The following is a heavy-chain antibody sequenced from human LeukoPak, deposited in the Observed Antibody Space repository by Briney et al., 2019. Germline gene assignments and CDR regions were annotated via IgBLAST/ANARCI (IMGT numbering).Heavy chain of an antibody. D-gene: IGHD5-12*01. CDR1: GYTSTSYG. J-gene: IGHJ4*02. CDR2: ISAYNGNT. CDR3: ARGDIVGTSLPFNC. V-gene: IGHV1-18*01. Sequence: ASVKVSCKASGYTSTSYGISWVRQAPGQGLEWMGWISAYNGNTNYAQKLQGRVTMTTDTSTSTAYMELRSLRSDDTAVYYCARGDIVGTSLPFNCWGQGTLVTVSS.